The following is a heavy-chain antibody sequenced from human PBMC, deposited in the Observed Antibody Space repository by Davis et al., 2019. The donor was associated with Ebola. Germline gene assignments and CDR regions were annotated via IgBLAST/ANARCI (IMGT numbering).Heavy chain of an antibody. J-gene: IGHJ4*02. Sequence: MPSETLSLTCAVYGGSLTNYYWSWIRQPPGKGLEWIGEISHSGSTNYNPSLKSRVTISIDTSTNQFSLKMSSVTAADTAVYYCARRGYCSSSSCHSDYWGQGTLVTVSS. CDR3: ARRGYCSSSSCHSDY. D-gene: IGHD2-2*01. CDR1: GGSLTNYY. CDR2: ISHSGST. V-gene: IGHV4-34*01.